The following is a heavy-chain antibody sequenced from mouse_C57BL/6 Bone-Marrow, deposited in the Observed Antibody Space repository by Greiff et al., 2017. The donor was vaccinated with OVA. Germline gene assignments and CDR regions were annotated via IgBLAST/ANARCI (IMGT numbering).Heavy chain of an antibody. Sequence: EVMLVESGGGLVQSGRSLRLSCATSGFTFRDFYMEWVRHAPGQGLEWIAASRNKATDYTTEYSASVKGRFIVSRDTSQSILYLQMNALRAEDTAIEYCARDGERGGKRRDGYFDVWGTGTTVTVSS. V-gene: IGHV7-1*01. J-gene: IGHJ1*03. CDR3: ARDGERGGKRRDGYFDV. CDR2: SRNKATDYTT. D-gene: IGHD3-3*01. CDR1: GFTFRDFY.